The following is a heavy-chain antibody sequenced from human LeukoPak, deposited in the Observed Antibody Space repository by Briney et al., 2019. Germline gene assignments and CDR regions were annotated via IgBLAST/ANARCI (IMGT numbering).Heavy chain of an antibody. V-gene: IGHV3-30*18. Sequence: GGSLRLSCAASGFTFSSYGMHWVRQAPGKGLEWVAVMSYDGSDKYSADSVKGRFTISRDNSKNTLYLQMNSLRAEDTAVYYCAKNAHYQGYSYGGIDYWGQGTLVTVSS. CDR1: GFTFSSYG. J-gene: IGHJ4*02. CDR3: AKNAHYQGYSYGGIDY. CDR2: MSYDGSDK. D-gene: IGHD5-18*01.